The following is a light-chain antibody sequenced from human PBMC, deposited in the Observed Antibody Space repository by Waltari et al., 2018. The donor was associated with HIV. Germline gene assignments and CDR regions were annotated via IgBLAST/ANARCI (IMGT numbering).Light chain of an antibody. CDR3: QQYDNRPLT. J-gene: IGKJ4*01. V-gene: IGKV1-33*01. CDR1: QDISNY. CDR2: DAS. Sequence: DIQMTQSPSSLSASVGDRVTITCPASQDISNYLNWYQQKPGKAPKLLIYDASNLETGVPSRFSGSGSGTDFTFTISRLQPEDIATYYCQQYDNRPLTFGGGTKVEIK.